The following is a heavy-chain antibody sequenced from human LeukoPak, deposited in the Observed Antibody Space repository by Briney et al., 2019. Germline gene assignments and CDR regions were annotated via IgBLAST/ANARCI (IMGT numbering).Heavy chain of an antibody. CDR1: GYTFTSYG. D-gene: IGHD2-15*01. V-gene: IGHV1-18*01. Sequence: GASVKVSCKASGYTFTSYGISWVRQAPGQGLEWMGWISACNGNTNYAQKLQGRVTMTTDTSTSTAYMELRSLRSDDTAVYYCARDWVSCSGGSCYPYYYYYGMDVWGQGTTVTVSS. CDR3: ARDWVSCSGGSCYPYYYYYGMDV. CDR2: ISACNGNT. J-gene: IGHJ6*02.